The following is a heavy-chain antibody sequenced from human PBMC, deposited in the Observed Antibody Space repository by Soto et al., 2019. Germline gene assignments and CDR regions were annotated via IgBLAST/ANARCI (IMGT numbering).Heavy chain of an antibody. J-gene: IGHJ4*02. CDR3: ARAPGVEQWLVNSTHFDY. V-gene: IGHV1-3*01. Sequence: ASVKVSCKASGYTFTSYAMHWVRQAPGQRLEWMGWINAGNGNTKYSLKFQGRVTITRDTSASTAYMELSSLRSEDTAVYYCARAPGVEQWLVNSTHFDYWGQGTLVTVSS. CDR1: GYTFTSYA. D-gene: IGHD6-19*01. CDR2: INAGNGNT.